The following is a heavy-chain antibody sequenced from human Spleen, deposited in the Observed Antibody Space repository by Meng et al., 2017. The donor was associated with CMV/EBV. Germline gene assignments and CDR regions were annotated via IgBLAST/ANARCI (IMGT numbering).Heavy chain of an antibody. CDR1: FTFSSYS. J-gene: IGHJ6*02. CDR3: ARDQYSLEWLFWKGMDV. D-gene: IGHD3-3*01. CDR2: ISYDGSND. Sequence: FTFSSYSLHWVRQAPGKGLEWVATISYDGSNDYHADSVKGRFAISRDNSKNTLYLQMSSLTAEDTAVYYCARDQYSLEWLFWKGMDVWGPGTTVTVSS. V-gene: IGHV3-30*09.